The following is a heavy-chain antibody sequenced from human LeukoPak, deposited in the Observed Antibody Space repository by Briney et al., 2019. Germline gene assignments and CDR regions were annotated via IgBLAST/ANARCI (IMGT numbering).Heavy chain of an antibody. Sequence: SGGSLRLSCAASGFTFSSYSMNWVRQAPGKGLEWVSYISSSSSTIYYADSVKGRFTISRDNAKNTLYLQMNSLRAEDTAVYYCARSGGDAFDIWGQGTVVTVSS. V-gene: IGHV3-48*01. D-gene: IGHD3-10*01. J-gene: IGHJ3*02. CDR3: ARSGGDAFDI. CDR1: GFTFSSYS. CDR2: ISSSSSTI.